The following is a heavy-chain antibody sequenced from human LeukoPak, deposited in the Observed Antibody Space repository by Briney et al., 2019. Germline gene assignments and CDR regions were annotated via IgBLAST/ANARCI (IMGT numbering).Heavy chain of an antibody. CDR2: INQDGSGK. D-gene: IGHD1-26*01. V-gene: IGHV3-7*01. CDR3: ARGQNYGSYHAFDI. J-gene: IGHJ3*02. CDR1: GFSIGTYW. Sequence: GGSLRLSCAASGFSIGTYWMTWARQVPGKGLEWVANINQDGSGKSYVDSVKGRFTISRDNAKNPLYLQMNGLRADDTAVYYCARGQNYGSYHAFDIWGQGTMVTVSS.